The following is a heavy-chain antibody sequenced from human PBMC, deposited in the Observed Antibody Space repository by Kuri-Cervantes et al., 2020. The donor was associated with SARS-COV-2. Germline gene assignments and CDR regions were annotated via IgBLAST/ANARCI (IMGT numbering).Heavy chain of an antibody. CDR1: GFTFSDYC. Sequence: GESLKISCAASGFTFSDYCMGWIRQAPGKGLEWVSYISSSGNNMYYADSVKGRFTISRDNAKNSLYLQMSSLRAEDTAVYYCARDLRLGKSLDYWGQGTLVTVSS. CDR2: ISSSGNNM. CDR3: ARDLRLGKSLDY. D-gene: IGHD7-27*01. V-gene: IGHV3-11*04. J-gene: IGHJ4*02.